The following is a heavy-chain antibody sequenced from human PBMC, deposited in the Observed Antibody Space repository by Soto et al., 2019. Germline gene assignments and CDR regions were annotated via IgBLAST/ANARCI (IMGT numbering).Heavy chain of an antibody. Sequence: ASVKVSCKASGYTFTGYYMHWVRQAPGQGLEWMGWISAYNGNTNYAQKLQGRVTMTTDTSTSTAYMELRSLRSDDTAVYYCARAGGYDSSGYYSDYWGQGTLVTVSS. V-gene: IGHV1-18*04. J-gene: IGHJ4*02. D-gene: IGHD3-22*01. CDR3: ARAGGYDSSGYYSDY. CDR2: ISAYNGNT. CDR1: GYTFTGYY.